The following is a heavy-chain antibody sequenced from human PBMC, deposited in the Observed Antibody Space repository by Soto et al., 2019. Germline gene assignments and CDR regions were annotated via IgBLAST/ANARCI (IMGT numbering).Heavy chain of an antibody. J-gene: IGHJ4*02. Sequence: EVQLLESGGGLVQPGGSLRLSCAASGFTFSNYAMSWVRQAPGTGLEWVSAVSGSGGDTYYADSVKGRFTISRDNAKKSLFLEMSSLRAEDMVVYFCAKGSAGGRPYSFDYWGRGTLVTVSS. CDR1: GFTFSNYA. V-gene: IGHV3-23*01. CDR3: AKGSAGGRPYSFDY. D-gene: IGHD2-15*01. CDR2: VSGSGGDT.